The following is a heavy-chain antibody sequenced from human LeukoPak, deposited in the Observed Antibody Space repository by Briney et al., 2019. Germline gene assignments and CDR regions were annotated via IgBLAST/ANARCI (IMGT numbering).Heavy chain of an antibody. J-gene: IGHJ4*02. CDR3: AKDKGRYSSSWYPVDY. V-gene: IGHV3-30*18. CDR2: ISYDASNK. CDR1: GFTFSSYG. Sequence: GGSLRLSCAASGFTFSSYGMHWVRQAPGKGLEWVAVISYDASNKYYADSVKGRFTISRDNSKNTLYLQMNSLRAEDTAVYYCAKDKGRYSSSWYPVDYWGQGTLVTVSS. D-gene: IGHD6-13*01.